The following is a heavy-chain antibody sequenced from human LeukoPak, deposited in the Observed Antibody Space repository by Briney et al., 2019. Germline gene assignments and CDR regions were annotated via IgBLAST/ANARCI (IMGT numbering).Heavy chain of an antibody. V-gene: IGHV4-39*01. D-gene: IGHD6-19*01. Sequence: PSETLSLTCAVSGGSISSYYWGWIRQPPGKGLEWIGSIYYSGSTYYNPSLKSRVTISVDTSKNQFSLKLSSVTAADTAVYYCARRVAVAGTPFYYYYGMDVWGQGTTVTVSS. CDR2: IYYSGST. CDR1: GGSISSYY. CDR3: ARRVAVAGTPFYYYYGMDV. J-gene: IGHJ6*02.